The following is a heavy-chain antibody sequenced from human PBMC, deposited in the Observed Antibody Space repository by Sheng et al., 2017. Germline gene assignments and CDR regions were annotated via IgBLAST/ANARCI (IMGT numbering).Heavy chain of an antibody. V-gene: IGHV1-2*02. CDR3: ARELLWFGSGDDAFDI. Sequence: QVQLVQSGAEVKKPGASVKVSCKASGYTFTGYYMHWVRQAPGQGLEWMGWINPNSGGTNYAQKFQGRVTMTRDTSISTAYMELSRLRSDDTAVYYCARELLWFGSGDDAFDIWGQGTMVTVSS. CDR1: GYTFTGYY. CDR2: INPNSGGT. D-gene: IGHD3-10*01. J-gene: IGHJ3*02.